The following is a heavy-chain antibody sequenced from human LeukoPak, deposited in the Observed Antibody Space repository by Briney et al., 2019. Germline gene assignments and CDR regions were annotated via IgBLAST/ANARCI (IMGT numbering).Heavy chain of an antibody. CDR2: NNPSGGST. Sequence: GTSLRLSCAASGYTFTSYYMHWVRQAPGQGLEWMGINNPSGGSTSYAQKFQGRVTMTRDTSTSTVYMELSSLRSEDTAVYYCARGNRNSSSFGYGMDVWGQGTTVTVSS. J-gene: IGHJ6*02. D-gene: IGHD6-13*01. CDR1: GYTFTSYY. CDR3: ARGNRNSSSFGYGMDV. V-gene: IGHV1-46*01.